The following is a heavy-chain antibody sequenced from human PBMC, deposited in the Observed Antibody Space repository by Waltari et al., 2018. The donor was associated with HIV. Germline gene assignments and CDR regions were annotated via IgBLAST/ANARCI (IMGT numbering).Heavy chain of an antibody. CDR2: ISVFNANT. CDR3: GRDLFPRLQLRSDWIDP. D-gene: IGHD1-1*01. V-gene: IGHV1-18*01. Sequence: QVQLEQSGTEVKKPGASVKVSCRASGYTFNNYGITWVRQAPGQGLEWMGWISVFNANTNDAQKFQGRVTMTADTATRTVYLELRSLKSDDTAVYFCGRDLFPRLQLRSDWIDPWGQGTLVIVSS. J-gene: IGHJ5*02. CDR1: GYTFNNYG.